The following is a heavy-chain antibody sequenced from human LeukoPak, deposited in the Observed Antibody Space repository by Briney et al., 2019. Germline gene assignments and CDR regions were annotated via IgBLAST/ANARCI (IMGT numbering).Heavy chain of an antibody. CDR1: GYTFTSYY. V-gene: IGHV1-2*02. Sequence: ASVKVSCKASGYTFTSYYMHWVRQAPGQGLEWMGWINPNSGGTNYAQKFQGRVTMTRDTSISTAYMELSRLRSDDTAVYYCARVAICCSGGSCYCGWFDPWGQGTLVTVSS. J-gene: IGHJ5*02. D-gene: IGHD2-15*01. CDR3: ARVAICCSGGSCYCGWFDP. CDR2: INPNSGGT.